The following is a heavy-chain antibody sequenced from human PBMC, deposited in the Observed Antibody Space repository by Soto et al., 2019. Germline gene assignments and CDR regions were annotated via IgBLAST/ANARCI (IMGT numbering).Heavy chain of an antibody. CDR1: GFTFSSYS. V-gene: IGHV3-48*02. CDR2: ISSSSSTI. D-gene: IGHD6-19*01. CDR3: AREAGTWHLPLNWFDP. J-gene: IGHJ5*02. Sequence: EVPLVESGGGLVQPGGSLRLSCAASGFTFSSYSMNWVRQAPGKGLEWVSYISSSSSTIYYADSVKGRFTISRDNAKNSLYLLMNSLRDEDTAVYYCAREAGTWHLPLNWFDPWGQGSLVTVSS.